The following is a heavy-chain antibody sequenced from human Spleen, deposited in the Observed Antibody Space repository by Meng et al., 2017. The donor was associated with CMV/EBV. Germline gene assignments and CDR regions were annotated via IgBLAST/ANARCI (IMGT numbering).Heavy chain of an antibody. CDR3: ARDWNPNGGYFDY. J-gene: IGHJ4*02. Sequence: SETLSLTCTVSGGSISGYYWSWIRQPPGKGLEWIGSMYYSGRSYFNPSLKSRVTMSVDTSKNQFSLKLNSVTAADTAVYYCARDWNPNGGYFDYWGQGTLVTVSS. D-gene: IGHD1-1*01. V-gene: IGHV4-59*12. CDR2: MYYSGRS. CDR1: GGSISGYY.